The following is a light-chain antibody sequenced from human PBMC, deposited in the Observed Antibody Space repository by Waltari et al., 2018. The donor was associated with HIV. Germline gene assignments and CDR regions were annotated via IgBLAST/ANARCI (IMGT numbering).Light chain of an antibody. CDR3: QSYDSSLTGSV. CDR1: SAPGGAGYA. V-gene: IGLV1-40*01. Sequence: QSVLTPPPSASAAPAQRVPTSCTGRSAPGGAGYAAPRYQQVPGPAPKLLLYGNNNRPSGVPDRFSASKSGASPSLAITGLQAEDEADYYCQSYDSSLTGSVFGGGTKLTVL. CDR2: GNN. J-gene: IGLJ2*01.